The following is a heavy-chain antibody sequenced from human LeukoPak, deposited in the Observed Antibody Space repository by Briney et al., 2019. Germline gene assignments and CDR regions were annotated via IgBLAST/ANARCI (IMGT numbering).Heavy chain of an antibody. Sequence: ASVKVSCKASGYTFTSYDINWVRQATGQGLEWMGWMNPNSGNAGYAQKFQGRVTMTRNTSISTAYMELSSLRSEDTAVYYCERISSIVAATRHVVRGLDYWGQGTLVTVSS. CDR1: GYTFTSYD. CDR2: MNPNSGNA. D-gene: IGHD2-15*01. V-gene: IGHV1-8*01. J-gene: IGHJ4*02. CDR3: ERISSIVAATRHVVRGLDY.